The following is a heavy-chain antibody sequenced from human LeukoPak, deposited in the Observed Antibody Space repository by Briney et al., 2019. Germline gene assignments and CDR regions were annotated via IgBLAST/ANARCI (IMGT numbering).Heavy chain of an antibody. CDR2: INWNSGSI. V-gene: IGHV3-9*01. J-gene: IGHJ4*02. D-gene: IGHD3-22*01. Sequence: GRSLRLSCAASGFTFDDYAMHWVRQAPGKGLEWVSGINWNSGSIGYADSVKGRFTISRDNAKNSLYLQMNSLRAEDTALYYCAKDNSYDSSAIDYWGQGSLVTVSS. CDR1: GFTFDDYA. CDR3: AKDNSYDSSAIDY.